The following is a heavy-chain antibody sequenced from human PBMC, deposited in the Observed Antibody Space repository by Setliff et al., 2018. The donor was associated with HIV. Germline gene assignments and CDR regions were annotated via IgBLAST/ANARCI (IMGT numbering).Heavy chain of an antibody. CDR2: IFNSGTT. J-gene: IGHJ2*01. V-gene: IGHV4-4*02. CDR3: ARDQRLLGIQPPYWYFDL. CDR1: GTSISTGNW. D-gene: IGHD6-25*01. Sequence: PSETLSLTCTVSGTSISTGNWWHWVRQPPGKGLEWIGEIFNSGTTKYNPSLKSRVTISMDTSNNHFSLNLTSLTAADTAVYYCARDQRLLGIQPPYWYFDLWGRGTLVTVSS.